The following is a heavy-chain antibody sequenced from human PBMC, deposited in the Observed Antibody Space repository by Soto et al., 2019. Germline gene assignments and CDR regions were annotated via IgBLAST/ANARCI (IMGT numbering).Heavy chain of an antibody. CDR3: AKLYDSGGRDF. CDR1: GFTFSSYG. Sequence: PVGSLRLSCAASGFTFSSYGMSWVRQAPGKGLEWVSAISGNGGVTFYADSVKGRFTISRDNSKNTLYLQMNSLRAEDTALYYCAKLYDSGGRDFWGQGTLVTVSS. D-gene: IGHD3-22*01. J-gene: IGHJ4*02. V-gene: IGHV3-23*01. CDR2: ISGNGGVT.